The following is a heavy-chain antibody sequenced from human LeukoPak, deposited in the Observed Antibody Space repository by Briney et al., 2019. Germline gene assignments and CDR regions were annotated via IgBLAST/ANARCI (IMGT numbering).Heavy chain of an antibody. D-gene: IGHD3-22*01. CDR3: ARGYDGSGYYYRNWYFDL. J-gene: IGHJ2*01. Sequence: SETLSLTCTVSGGSISSYHWSWIRQPPGKGLEWIGYIYYSGSTNYNPSLKSRVTISVDTSKNQFSLKLSSVTAADTAVYYCARGYDGSGYYYRNWYFDLWGRGTLVTVSS. CDR2: IYYSGST. CDR1: GGSISSYH. V-gene: IGHV4-59*08.